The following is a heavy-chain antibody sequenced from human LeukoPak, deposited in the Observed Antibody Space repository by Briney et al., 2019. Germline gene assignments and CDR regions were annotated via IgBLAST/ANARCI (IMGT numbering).Heavy chain of an antibody. CDR1: GFTLSNFA. CDR2: IGTARDT. CDR3: ARQMTPHGNFDY. J-gene: IGHJ4*02. D-gene: IGHD1-26*01. Sequence: GGSLRLSCAASGFTLSNFAMHWVRQATGKGLERGSAIGTARDTIHPGCVKGPFHISRENAKNSLYLQINNLRAQDTAVYYCARQMTPHGNFDYWGQGTLVTVSS. V-gene: IGHV3-13*01.